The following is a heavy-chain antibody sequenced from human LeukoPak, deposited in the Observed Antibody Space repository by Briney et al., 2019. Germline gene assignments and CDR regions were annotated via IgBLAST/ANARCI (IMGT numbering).Heavy chain of an antibody. Sequence: GGSLRLSCAASGFTFNDYAVFWVRQAPGKGLEWVSGISGRGYDTYYADSVKGRFTISRDNSKNTVYLQMISLRPEDTAVYYCAKDIFYYYGSGSHGGDYWGQGTLVTVSS. CDR3: AKDIFYYYGSGSHGGDY. CDR1: GFTFNDYA. J-gene: IGHJ4*02. CDR2: ISGRGYDT. D-gene: IGHD3-10*01. V-gene: IGHV3-23*01.